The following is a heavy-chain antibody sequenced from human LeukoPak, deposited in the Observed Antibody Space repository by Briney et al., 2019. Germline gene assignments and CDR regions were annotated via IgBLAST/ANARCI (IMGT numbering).Heavy chain of an antibody. CDR3: ARGPPSLRYFYWLSGY. Sequence: ASVKVSCKASGYTFTSYGINWVRQAPGQGLEWMGWISAYNGNTNYAQKLQGRVTMTTGTSTSTAYMELRSLRSDDTAVYYCARGPPSLRYFYWLSGYWGQGTLVTVSS. V-gene: IGHV1-18*04. CDR1: GYTFTSYG. CDR2: ISAYNGNT. D-gene: IGHD3-9*01. J-gene: IGHJ4*02.